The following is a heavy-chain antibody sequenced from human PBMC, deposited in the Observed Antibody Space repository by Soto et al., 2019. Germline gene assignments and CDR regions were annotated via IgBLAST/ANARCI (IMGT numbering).Heavy chain of an antibody. V-gene: IGHV4-30-2*01. CDR2: IYHSGST. J-gene: IGHJ4*02. CDR3: ARVSDYYDSSGYYGGFDY. D-gene: IGHD3-22*01. CDR1: GGSISSGGYS. Sequence: QLQLQESGSGLVKPSQTLSLTCAVSGGSISSGGYSWSWIRQPPGKGLEWIGYIYHSGSTYYNPSLKSRVTISVDRSKNQFSLKLSSVTAADTAVYYCARVSDYYDSSGYYGGFDYWGQGTLVNVSS.